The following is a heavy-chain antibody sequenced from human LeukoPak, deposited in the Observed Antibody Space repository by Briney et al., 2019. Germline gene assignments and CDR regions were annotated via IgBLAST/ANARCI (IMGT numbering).Heavy chain of an antibody. CDR3: ARHGRITMIVVVKPRGAFDI. CDR1: GGSFSGYY. CDR2: INHSGST. D-gene: IGHD3-22*01. J-gene: IGHJ3*02. V-gene: IGHV4-34*01. Sequence: PSETLSLTCAVCGGSFSGYYWSWIRQPPGKGLEWIGEINHSGSTNYNPSLKSRVTISVDTSKNQFSLKLSSVTAADTAVYYCARHGRITMIVVVKPRGAFDIWGQGTMVTVSS.